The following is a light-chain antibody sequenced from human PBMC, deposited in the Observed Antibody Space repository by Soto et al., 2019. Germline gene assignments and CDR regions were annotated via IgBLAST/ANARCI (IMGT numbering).Light chain of an antibody. Sequence: EIVMTQSPATLSVSPGERATLSCRANQSVSTNLAWYQQKPGQAPRLLMYGASTRATGIPARFSGGGSGTEFTLTISSLQSEDFAVYYCQQYNNWPPFTFGPGTNVDIK. V-gene: IGKV3-15*01. J-gene: IGKJ3*01. CDR1: QSVSTN. CDR3: QQYNNWPPFT. CDR2: GAS.